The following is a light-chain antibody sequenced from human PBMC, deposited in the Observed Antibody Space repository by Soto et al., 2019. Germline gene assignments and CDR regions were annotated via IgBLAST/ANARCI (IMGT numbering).Light chain of an antibody. CDR2: WAS. CDR3: QQYDSIPQT. CDR1: QSVLFTSNNRNY. V-gene: IGKV4-1*01. Sequence: DIVMTQSPDSLAVSLGERATINCKSSQSVLFTSNNRNYIGWYQQKPGQSPTLLIYWASTRESGVPDRFSGSGSGTAFTLTINTVQAEDVAVYYCQQYDSIPQTFGQGTKLEIK. J-gene: IGKJ2*01.